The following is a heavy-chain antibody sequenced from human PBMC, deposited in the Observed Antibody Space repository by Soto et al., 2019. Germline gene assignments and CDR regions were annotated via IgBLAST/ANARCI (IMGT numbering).Heavy chain of an antibody. Sequence: QVQLVESGGGVVQPGRSLRLSCAASGFTFSSYGMHWVRQAPGKGLEWVAVISYDGSYKYYADSVKGRFTISRDNSKNTLYLQMNSLRAEDTAVYYCTKWNGGFDYWGQGTLATVSS. D-gene: IGHD3-16*01. J-gene: IGHJ4*02. CDR3: TKWNGGFDY. V-gene: IGHV3-30*18. CDR1: GFTFSSYG. CDR2: ISYDGSYK.